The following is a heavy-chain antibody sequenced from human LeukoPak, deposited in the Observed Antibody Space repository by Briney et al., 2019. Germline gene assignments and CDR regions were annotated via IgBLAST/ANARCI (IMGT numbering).Heavy chain of an antibody. CDR2: IFYSGSS. J-gene: IGHJ6*04. CDR3: ARVATMVRGSNGMDV. CDR1: GGYISNYY. Sequence: SETPSLICSVSGGYISNYYWTCIRQPPARELEWFGYIFYSGSSNSNPSLRSQATISVDTSKKQFSLNLSSVTAADTALYYCARVATMVRGSNGMDVWGKGTTVTVSS. D-gene: IGHD3-10*01. V-gene: IGHV4-59*01.